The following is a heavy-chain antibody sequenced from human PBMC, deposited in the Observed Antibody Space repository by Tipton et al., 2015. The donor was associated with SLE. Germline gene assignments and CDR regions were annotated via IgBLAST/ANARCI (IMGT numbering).Heavy chain of an antibody. V-gene: IGHV3-11*04. CDR1: GFTFSDYF. J-gene: IGHJ4*02. D-gene: IGHD6-6*01. CDR3: ARDGIAARVPFDY. Sequence: SLRLSCAASGFTFSDYFMSWIRQAPGKGLEWVSYISDSGSTIYYADSVKGRFTISRDNAKNSLYLQMNSLGAEDTAVYYCARDGIAARVPFDYWGQGILVTVSS. CDR2: ISDSGSTI.